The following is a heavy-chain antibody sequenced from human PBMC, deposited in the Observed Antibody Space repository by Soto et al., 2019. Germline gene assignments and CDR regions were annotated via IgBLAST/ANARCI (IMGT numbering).Heavy chain of an antibody. V-gene: IGHV4-59*01. Sequence: SQTLSLTYTVSGGSISSYYWSWIRQPPGKGLEWIGYIYYSGSTNYNPSLKSRVTISVDTSKNQFSLKLSSVTAPDTAVDYCASVSEQLGNPLHFDYWGQGNLVTVX. CDR1: GGSISSYY. CDR3: ASVSEQLGNPLHFDY. J-gene: IGHJ4*02. D-gene: IGHD6-13*01. CDR2: IYYSGST.